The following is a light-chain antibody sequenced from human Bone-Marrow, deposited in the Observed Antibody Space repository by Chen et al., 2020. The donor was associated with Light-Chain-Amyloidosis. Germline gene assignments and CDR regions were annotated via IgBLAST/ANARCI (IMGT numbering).Light chain of an antibody. CDR1: QIVGST. V-gene: IGKV3-15*01. CDR3: QQCYNWPPWT. Sequence: EIVLTQSPATLSVSPGESDTLSCRASQIVGSTLAWYQQKPGQAPRLLIYGVSTRATGIPARFSGSGSGTEFTLTISSMQSEDFAVYYWQQCYNWPPWTFGLGTKVEI. CDR2: GVS. J-gene: IGKJ1*01.